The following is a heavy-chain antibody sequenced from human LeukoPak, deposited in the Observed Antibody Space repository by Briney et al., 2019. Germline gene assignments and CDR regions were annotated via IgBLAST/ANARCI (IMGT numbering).Heavy chain of an antibody. CDR2: IYHSGST. CDR1: GYSISSGYY. D-gene: IGHD3-22*01. J-gene: IGHJ4*02. CDR3: ARDPIDYYDSSGPSREPYFDY. Sequence: SETLSLTCAVSGYSISSGYYWGWIRQPPGKGLEWIGSIYHSGSTYYNPSLKSRVTISVDTSKNQFSLKLSSVTAADTAVYYCARDPIDYYDSSGPSREPYFDYWGQGTLVTVSS. V-gene: IGHV4-38-2*02.